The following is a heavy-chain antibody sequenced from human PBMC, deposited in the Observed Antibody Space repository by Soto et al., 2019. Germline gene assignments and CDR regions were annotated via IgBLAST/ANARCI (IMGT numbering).Heavy chain of an antibody. D-gene: IGHD3-16*01. CDR2: IYYSGST. CDR1: GGSISSDGYY. J-gene: IGHJ4*02. CDR3: ARDRGAFRSFDY. V-gene: IGHV4-31*03. Sequence: SETLSLTCTVSGGSISSDGYYWSWIRQHPGKGLEWIGYIYYSGSTYYNPSLKSRVTISVDTSKNQFSLKLSSVTAADTAVYYCARDRGAFRSFDYWGQETVLTISS.